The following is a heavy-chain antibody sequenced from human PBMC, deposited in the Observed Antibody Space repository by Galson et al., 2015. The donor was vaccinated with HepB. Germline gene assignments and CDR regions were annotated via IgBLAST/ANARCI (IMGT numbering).Heavy chain of an antibody. V-gene: IGHV3-23*01. CDR1: KFTFSSYA. CDR2: ISGGGDST. D-gene: IGHD3-10*01. CDR3: AKNWGGNGSGSYYPVG. J-gene: IGHJ4*02. Sequence: SLRLSCAASKFTFSSYAMSWVRQAPGKGLEWVSTISGGGDSTYYADSVKGRFTISRDNSKNTLYLQMNSLRADDTAVYYCAKNWGGNGSGSYYPVGWGQVTLVTVSS.